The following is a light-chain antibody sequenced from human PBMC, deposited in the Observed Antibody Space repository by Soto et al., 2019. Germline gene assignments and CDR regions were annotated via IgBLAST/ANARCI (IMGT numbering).Light chain of an antibody. CDR2: GAS. J-gene: IGKJ1*01. CDR1: QSVSSN. V-gene: IGKV3-15*01. CDR3: QQYNNWPRT. Sequence: EIVMTQAPATLSVYPAERATLSCRASQSVSSNLAWYQQKPGQSRRLLIYGASTRATGIPARFSGSGSGTEFTLTISSLQSEDFAVYYWQQYNNWPRTFGQGTKV.